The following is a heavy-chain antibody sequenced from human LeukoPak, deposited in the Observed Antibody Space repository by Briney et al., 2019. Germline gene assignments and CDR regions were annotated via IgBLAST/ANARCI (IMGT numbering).Heavy chain of an antibody. Sequence: SETLSLTCTVSGRSISNSSYYWGWVRQPPGKGLEWIGSIYYSGSTYYNPSLKSRVTISVDTSKNQFSLKLSSVTAADTAVYYCARRVPTYYFDYWGQGTLVTVSS. CDR3: ARRVPTYYFDY. CDR2: IYYSGST. CDR1: GRSISNSSYY. V-gene: IGHV4-39*01. J-gene: IGHJ4*02. D-gene: IGHD2-2*01.